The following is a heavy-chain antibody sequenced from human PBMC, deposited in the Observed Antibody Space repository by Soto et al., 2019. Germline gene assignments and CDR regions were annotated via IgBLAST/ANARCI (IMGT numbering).Heavy chain of an antibody. D-gene: IGHD5-18*01. V-gene: IGHV3-23*01. CDR3: AGPGYSSQDY. CDR2: ISGSGDGV. CDR1: GFTFSTFA. Sequence: GGSLRLSCAASGFTFSTFALSWVRQAPGKGLEWVSAISGSGDGVDYADSVKGQFTVSRDNSKNTLYLQMNSLRVGDTAVYYCAGPGYSSQDYWGQGTLVTVSS. J-gene: IGHJ4*02.